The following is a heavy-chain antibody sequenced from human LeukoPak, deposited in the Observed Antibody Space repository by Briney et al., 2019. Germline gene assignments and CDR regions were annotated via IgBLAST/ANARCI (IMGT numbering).Heavy chain of an antibody. CDR2: IGSNSSSI. CDR3: ASSYCGGDCYSQSHDAFDI. V-gene: IGHV3-48*04. CDR1: GFTFSGYS. D-gene: IGHD2-21*02. Sequence: PGGSLRLSCAASGFTFSGYSMNWVRQAPGKGLEWVSYIGSNSSSIYDADSVKGRFTISRDNAKNSLHLQMNSLRAEDTAVYYCASSYCGGDCYSQSHDAFDIWGQGTMVTVSS. J-gene: IGHJ3*02.